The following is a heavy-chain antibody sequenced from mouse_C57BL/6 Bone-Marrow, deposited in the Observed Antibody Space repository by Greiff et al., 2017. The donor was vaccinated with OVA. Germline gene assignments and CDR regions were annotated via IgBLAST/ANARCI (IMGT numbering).Heavy chain of an antibody. V-gene: IGHV1-69*01. D-gene: IGHD2-4*01. CDR2: IDPSDSYT. CDR1: GYTFTSYW. Sequence: QVQLQQPGAELVMPGASVKLSCKASGYTFTSYWMHWVKQRPGQGLEWIGEIDPSDSYTNYNQKFKGKSTLTVDKSSSTAYMQLSSLTSEYSAVYYCAIYYDYVAWFAYWGQGTLVTVSA. J-gene: IGHJ3*01. CDR3: AIYYDYVAWFAY.